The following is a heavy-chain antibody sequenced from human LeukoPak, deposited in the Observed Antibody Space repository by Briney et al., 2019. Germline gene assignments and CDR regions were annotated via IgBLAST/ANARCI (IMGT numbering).Heavy chain of an antibody. CDR1: GYSFTGYY. D-gene: IGHD5-18*01. Sequence: ASVKVSCKTSGYSFTGYYIHWVRQAPGQGPEWMGWINPSSGDTEYAQKFQVRVTMTRDTSIDTAYMELSSLRSDDTAVYYCARFAGYSFGFGGYHWFDPWGQGTLVTVSS. J-gene: IGHJ5*02. CDR3: ARFAGYSFGFGGYHWFDP. CDR2: INPSSGDT. V-gene: IGHV1-2*02.